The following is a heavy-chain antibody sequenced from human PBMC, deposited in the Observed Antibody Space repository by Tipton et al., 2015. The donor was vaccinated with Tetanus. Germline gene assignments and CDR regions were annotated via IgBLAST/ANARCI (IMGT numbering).Heavy chain of an antibody. CDR3: TRANHEFPKKGPFDS. CDR1: GASLRSGDYN. V-gene: IGHV4-61*08. CDR2: ISDSGLT. Sequence: TLSLTCSVSGASLRSGDYNWSWIRQPPGKGLEWLAYISDSGLTNSNYFLKSRITISRDTSRNQFSLKLTSVTAADTAVYYCTRANHEFPKKGPFDSWGQGILVIVSS. J-gene: IGHJ4*02. D-gene: IGHD3-10*01.